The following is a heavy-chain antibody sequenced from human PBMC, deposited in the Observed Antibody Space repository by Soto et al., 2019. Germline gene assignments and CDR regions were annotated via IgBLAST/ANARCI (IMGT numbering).Heavy chain of an antibody. CDR2: IVVGSGNT. D-gene: IGHD6-19*01. CDR1: GFTFTSSA. Sequence: ASVKVSCKASGFTFTSSAVQWVGQARGQRLEWIGWIVVGSGNTNYAQKFQERVTITRDMSTSTAYMELSSLRSEDTAVYYCAADTSLSSGLIDYWGQGTLVTVSS. J-gene: IGHJ4*02. V-gene: IGHV1-58*01. CDR3: AADTSLSSGLIDY.